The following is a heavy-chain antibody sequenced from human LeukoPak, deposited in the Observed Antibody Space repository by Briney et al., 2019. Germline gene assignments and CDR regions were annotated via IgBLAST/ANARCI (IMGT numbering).Heavy chain of an antibody. J-gene: IGHJ4*02. Sequence: GASVKVSCKASGGTFSSHSLTWVRLAPGQGLEWMGGIIPVFGATNYAQKFQGRVTITADESTTTTYMELSSLRSEDTAVYYCACFPPYCGGDCPPDYWGQGTLITVSS. V-gene: IGHV1-69*13. CDR2: IIPVFGAT. D-gene: IGHD2-21*01. CDR1: GGTFSSHS. CDR3: ACFPPYCGGDCPPDY.